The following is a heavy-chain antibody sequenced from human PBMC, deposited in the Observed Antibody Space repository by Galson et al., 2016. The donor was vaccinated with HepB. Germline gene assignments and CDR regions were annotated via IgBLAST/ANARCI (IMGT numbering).Heavy chain of an antibody. Sequence: SLRLSCAASGFTFSTYWMNWVRQAPGKGLEWVANIKPDGSEKYYVDSVKGRFTISRDNAKNSLYLQMNSLRAEDTAVYYCARATHTITYYYDSSGYKVDAFDIWGQGTMVTVSS. D-gene: IGHD3-22*01. J-gene: IGHJ3*02. CDR2: IKPDGSEK. CDR3: ARATHTITYYYDSSGYKVDAFDI. CDR1: GFTFSTYW. V-gene: IGHV3-7*01.